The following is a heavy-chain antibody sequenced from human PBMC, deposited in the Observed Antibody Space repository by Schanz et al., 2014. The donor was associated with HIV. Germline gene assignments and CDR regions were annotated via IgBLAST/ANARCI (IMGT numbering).Heavy chain of an antibody. CDR3: AREGVTGYIDF. V-gene: IGHV3-23*04. Sequence: EVQLVESGGGLVQPGRSLRLSCVASGFTFSNYAMSWVRQAPGKGLEWVSAIHPSGGNTYSADSVKGRFTISRDNSKNTLYLQMNSLRTEDTAIYYCAREGVTGYIDFWGQGTLVTVSS. CDR2: IHPSGGNT. D-gene: IGHD6-13*01. CDR1: GFTFSNYA. J-gene: IGHJ4*02.